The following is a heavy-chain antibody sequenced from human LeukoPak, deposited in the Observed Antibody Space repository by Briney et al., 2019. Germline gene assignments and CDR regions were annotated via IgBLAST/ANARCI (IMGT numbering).Heavy chain of an antibody. V-gene: IGHV4-61*09. Sequence: SETPSLTCTVPGGSISSGSYCWSWIRQPAGKGLEWIGHIHPSGSTNYKPSLKSRVTISIDTSKTQFSLKLSSVTAADTAVYYCARETLGGSFIYWFDPWGQGTLVTVSS. D-gene: IGHD3-10*01. CDR1: GGSISSGSYC. CDR3: ARETLGGSFIYWFDP. CDR2: IHPSGST. J-gene: IGHJ5*02.